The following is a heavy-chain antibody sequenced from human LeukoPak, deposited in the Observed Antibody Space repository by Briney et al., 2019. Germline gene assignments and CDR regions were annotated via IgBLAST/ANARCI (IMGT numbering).Heavy chain of an antibody. J-gene: IGHJ6*03. V-gene: IGHV4-30-4*08. CDR2: IYYSGST. Sequence: PSETLSLTCTVSGGSISSGDYYWSWIRQPPGKGLEWIGYIYYSGSTYYNPSLKSRVTISVDTSKNQFSLKLSSVTAADTAVYYCSRQILDEDYYYYMDVWGKGTTVTVSS. CDR1: GGSISSGDYY. CDR3: SRQILDEDYYYYMDV. D-gene: IGHD3-3*01.